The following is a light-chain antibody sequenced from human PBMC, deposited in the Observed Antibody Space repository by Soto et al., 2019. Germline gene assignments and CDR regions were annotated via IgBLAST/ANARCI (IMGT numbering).Light chain of an antibody. CDR3: QHYNNYVWT. CDR1: QSISTW. V-gene: IGKV1-5*03. CDR2: KAS. Sequence: DIQMTQSPSTLSASVGDRVTITCRASQSISTWLAWYQQKPGKAPKLLIYKASDLESGVPSRFSGSASGTEFTLTISSLQPHDFETYYFQHYNNYVWTFGQGTKVDIX. J-gene: IGKJ1*01.